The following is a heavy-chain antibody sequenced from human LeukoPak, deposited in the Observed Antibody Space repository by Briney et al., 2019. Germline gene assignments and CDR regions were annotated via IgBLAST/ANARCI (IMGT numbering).Heavy chain of an antibody. CDR3: ARSDPLSKMASLDY. D-gene: IGHD5-24*01. J-gene: IGHJ4*02. CDR1: GFTFSSYA. CDR2: ISGSGGST. V-gene: IGHV3-23*01. Sequence: PGGSLRLSWAASGFTFSSYAMSWVRQAPGKGLEWVSAISGSGGSTYYADSVKGRFTISRDNSKNTLYLQMNSLRAEDTAVYYCARSDPLSKMASLDYWGQGTLVTVSS.